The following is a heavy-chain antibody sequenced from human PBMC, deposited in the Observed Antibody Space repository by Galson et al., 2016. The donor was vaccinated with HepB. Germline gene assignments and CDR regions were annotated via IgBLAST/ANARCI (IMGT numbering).Heavy chain of an antibody. Sequence: SLTCTVSGGSISSGDNYWTWIRQPPGKSLEWIGYISYSGSTYYNPSLQSRVTISVDTSKNQFSLKLSSVTAADTAVYYCVREAFTGHNYGAPGGGMDVWGQGTTVTVSS. J-gene: IGHJ6*02. CDR1: GGSISSGDNY. D-gene: IGHD4/OR15-4a*01. CDR3: VREAFTGHNYGAPGGGMDV. V-gene: IGHV4-30-4*01. CDR2: ISYSGST.